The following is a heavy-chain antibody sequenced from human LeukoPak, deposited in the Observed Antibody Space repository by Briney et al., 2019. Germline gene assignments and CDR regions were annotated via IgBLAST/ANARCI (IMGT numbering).Heavy chain of an antibody. D-gene: IGHD4-17*01. J-gene: IGHJ4*02. CDR3: ASYPHYGDHYRLDY. CDR1: GGTFSSYA. V-gene: IGHV1-69*05. Sequence: SVKVSCKASGGTFSSYAISWVRQAPGQGLEWMGRIIPIFGTANHAQKFQGRVTITTDESTSTAYMELSSLRSEDTAVYYCASYPHYGDHYRLDYWGQETLVTVSS. CDR2: IIPIFGTA.